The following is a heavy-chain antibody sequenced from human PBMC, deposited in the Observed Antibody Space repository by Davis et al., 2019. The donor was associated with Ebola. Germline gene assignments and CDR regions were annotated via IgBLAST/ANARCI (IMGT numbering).Heavy chain of an antibody. CDR3: ARVTGQTTLSEADV. J-gene: IGHJ6*02. CDR1: GGTFSSYA. CDR2: IIPILGIA. D-gene: IGHD1-20*01. Sequence: SVKVSCKASGGTFSSYAISWVRQAPGQGLEWMGRIIPILGIANYAQKFQGRVTITADKSTSTAYMELRSLRSDDTAVYYCARVTGQTTLSEADVWGQGTTVTVSS. V-gene: IGHV1-69*04.